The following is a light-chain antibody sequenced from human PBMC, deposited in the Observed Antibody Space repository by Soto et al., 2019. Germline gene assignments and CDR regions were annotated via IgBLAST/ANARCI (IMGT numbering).Light chain of an antibody. CDR1: SSDVGVHNF. V-gene: IGLV2-14*01. CDR2: GVT. CDR3: RSYTPGYTWV. Sequence: QSALTQPASVSGSPGQSISISCTGSSSDVGVHNFVSWYQHHPGKAPKVLIYGVTNRPSGVSNRFSCAKSGNTASLTISGLQAEDEADYYCRSYTPGYTWVFGGGTKVTVL. J-gene: IGLJ3*02.